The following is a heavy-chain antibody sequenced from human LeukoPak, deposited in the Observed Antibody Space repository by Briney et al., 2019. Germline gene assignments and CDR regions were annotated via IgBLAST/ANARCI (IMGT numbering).Heavy chain of an antibody. Sequence: PGGSLRLSCAASGFTFSSYGMHWVRQAPGKGLEWVAVIWYDGSNKYYADSVKGRFTISRDNSKNTLYLQMNSLRAEDTAVYYCARDKGEQQLHNWFDPWGQGTLVTVSS. CDR1: GFTFSSYG. CDR3: ARDKGEQQLHNWFDP. D-gene: IGHD6-13*01. V-gene: IGHV3-33*01. CDR2: IWYDGSNK. J-gene: IGHJ5*02.